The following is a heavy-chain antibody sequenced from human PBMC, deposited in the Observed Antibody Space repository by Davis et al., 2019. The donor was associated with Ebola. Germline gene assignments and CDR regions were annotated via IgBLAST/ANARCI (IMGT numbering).Heavy chain of an antibody. D-gene: IGHD7-27*01. CDR3: ARMRKLAWGLDAFDI. V-gene: IGHV3-48*03. Sequence: PGGSLRLSRAASGFTFSSYEMNWVRQAPGKGLEWVSYITTSGSTTYYSDSVRGRFTISRDNAKNSLYLQMNSLRAEDTAVYYCARMRKLAWGLDAFDIWGQGTVVTVSS. J-gene: IGHJ3*02. CDR2: ITTSGSTT. CDR1: GFTFSSYE.